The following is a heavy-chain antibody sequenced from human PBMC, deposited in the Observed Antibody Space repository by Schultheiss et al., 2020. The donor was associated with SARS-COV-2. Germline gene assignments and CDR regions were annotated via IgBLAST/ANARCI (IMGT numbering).Heavy chain of an antibody. CDR2: ISSSGSTI. Sequence: GVSFRLSCAASGFTFSSYEMNWVRQAPGKGLEWVSYISSSGSTIYYADSVKGRFTISRDNAKNSLYVQMNSLRAEDTAVYYCARDGETGYYFDYWGQGTLVTVSS. V-gene: IGHV3-48*03. CDR1: GFTFSSYE. D-gene: IGHD3-9*01. CDR3: ARDGETGYYFDY. J-gene: IGHJ4*02.